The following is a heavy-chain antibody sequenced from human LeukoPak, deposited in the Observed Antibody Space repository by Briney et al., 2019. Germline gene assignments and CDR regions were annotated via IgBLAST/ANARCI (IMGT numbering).Heavy chain of an antibody. J-gene: IGHJ4*02. CDR2: ISSNGGST. CDR3: ARSSIVVVSILDY. D-gene: IGHD2-2*01. V-gene: IGHV3-64*01. Sequence: GGSLRLSCAASGFPFSSYAMHWVRQAPGKGLEYVSAISSNGGSTSYANSVKGRFTISGDNSKNTLYLQMGSLSAEDMAVYYCARSSIVVVSILDYWGQGTLVTVSS. CDR1: GFPFSSYA.